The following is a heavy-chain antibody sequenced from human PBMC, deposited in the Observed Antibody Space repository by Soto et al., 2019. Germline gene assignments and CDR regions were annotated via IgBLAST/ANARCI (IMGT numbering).Heavy chain of an antibody. CDR2: ISSSSSHI. D-gene: IGHD2-15*01. V-gene: IGHV3-21*01. CDR1: GFTFSSYS. Sequence: EVQLVESGGGLVKPGGSLRLSCAASGFTFSSYSMNWVRQAPGKGLEWVSSISSSSSHIYYADSVKGRFTISRDNAKNSLYLQMNSLRAEDTAVYYCARDLRWSGGSCLDYWGQGTLVTVTS. CDR3: ARDLRWSGGSCLDY. J-gene: IGHJ4*02.